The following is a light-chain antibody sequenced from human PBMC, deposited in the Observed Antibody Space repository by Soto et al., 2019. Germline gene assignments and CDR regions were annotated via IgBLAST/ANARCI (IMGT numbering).Light chain of an antibody. CDR2: EVS. CDR1: SSDVGSYNR. CDR3: SLYTSSSTPHVV. J-gene: IGLJ2*01. V-gene: IGLV2-18*01. Sequence: QSALTQPPSVSGSPGQSVTISCTGTSSDVGSYNRVSWYQQPPGTAPKLMIYEVSNRPSGVPDRFSGSKSGNTASLTISGLHAEDEADYYCSLYTSSSTPHVVFGGGTKLTVL.